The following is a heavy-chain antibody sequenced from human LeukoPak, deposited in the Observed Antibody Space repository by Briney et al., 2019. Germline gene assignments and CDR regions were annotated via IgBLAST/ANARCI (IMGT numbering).Heavy chain of an antibody. CDR3: ARGSGSYYPADFDY. CDR2: IYYSGST. V-gene: IGHV4-31*03. Sequence: SQTLSLTCTVSGGSISSGGYYWSWIRQHPGKGLEWIGYIYYSGSTYYNPSLKSRVTISVDTSKNQFSLKLSSVTAADTAVYYCARGSGSYYPADFDYWGQGTLVTVSS. CDR1: GGSISSGGYY. D-gene: IGHD1-26*01. J-gene: IGHJ4*02.